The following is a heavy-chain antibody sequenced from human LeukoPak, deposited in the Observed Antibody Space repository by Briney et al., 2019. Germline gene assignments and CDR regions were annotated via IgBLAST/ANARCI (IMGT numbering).Heavy chain of an antibody. D-gene: IGHD2-2*01. Sequence: PGGSLRLSCAASGFTVSSTYMNWVRQAPGKGLEWVSVITSGGNSYYADSVKGRFTISRDNSKNTLYLQMNSLRAEGTAAYYCARGQCSSPSCRYFDYWGQGTLVTVSS. CDR3: ARGQCSSPSCRYFDY. J-gene: IGHJ4*02. CDR1: GFTVSSTY. CDR2: ITSGGNS. V-gene: IGHV3-66*01.